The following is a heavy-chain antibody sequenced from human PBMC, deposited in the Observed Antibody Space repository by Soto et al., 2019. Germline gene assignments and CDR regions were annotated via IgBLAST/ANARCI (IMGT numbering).Heavy chain of an antibody. CDR3: ARWGSGWYKETFDY. J-gene: IGHJ4*02. CDR2: IYYSGST. CDR1: GGSISSSSYY. Sequence: PSETLSLTCTVSGGSISSSSYYWGWIRQPPGKGLEWIGSIYYSGSTYYNPSLKSRVTISVDTSKNQFSLKLSSVTAADTAVYYCARWGSGWYKETFDYWGQGTLVTVSS. D-gene: IGHD6-19*01. V-gene: IGHV4-39*07.